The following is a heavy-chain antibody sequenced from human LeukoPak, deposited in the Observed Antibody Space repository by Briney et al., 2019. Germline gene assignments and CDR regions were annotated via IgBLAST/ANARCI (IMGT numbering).Heavy chain of an antibody. CDR2: ITAGGRST. Sequence: GGSLRLSCAASGFSFYTYAMSWVRQAPGKGLEWVSFITAGGRSTDYAESVKGRLTISRDNSKNTLYLQMNSLSVEDTAVYYCATNSFYYDTLTGYPAWGQGTVVTVSS. V-gene: IGHV3-23*01. CDR1: GFSFYTYA. J-gene: IGHJ5*02. D-gene: IGHD3-9*01. CDR3: ATNSFYYDTLTGYPA.